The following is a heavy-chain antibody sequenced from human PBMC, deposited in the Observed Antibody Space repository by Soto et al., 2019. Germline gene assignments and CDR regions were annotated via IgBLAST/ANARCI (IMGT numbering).Heavy chain of an antibody. D-gene: IGHD5-12*01. CDR3: AREVSKYSGYDFDY. CDR1: GFTFSSYS. Sequence: EVQLVESGGGLVKPGGSLRLSCAASGFTFSSYSMNWVRQAPGKGLEWVSSISSSSYIYYADSVKGRFTISRDNAKNSLYLQMNSLRAEDTVVYYCAREVSKYSGYDFDYWGQGTLVTVSS. V-gene: IGHV3-21*01. J-gene: IGHJ4*02. CDR2: ISSSSYI.